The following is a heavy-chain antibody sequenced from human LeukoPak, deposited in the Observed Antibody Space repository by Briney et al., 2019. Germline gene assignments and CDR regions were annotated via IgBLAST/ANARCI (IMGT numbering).Heavy chain of an antibody. J-gene: IGHJ4*02. CDR1: GGSISSGGYY. D-gene: IGHD6-13*01. CDR2: IYYSGGT. Sequence: SETLSLTCTVSGGSISSGGYYWSWIRQHPGKGLEWIGYIYYSGGTYYNPSLKSRVTISVDTSKNQFSLKLSSVTAADTAVYYCAREPRIPGYSSSWFDYWGQGTLVTVSS. V-gene: IGHV4-31*03. CDR3: AREPRIPGYSSSWFDY.